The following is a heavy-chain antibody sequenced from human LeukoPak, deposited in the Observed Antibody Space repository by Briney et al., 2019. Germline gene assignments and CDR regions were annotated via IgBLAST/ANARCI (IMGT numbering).Heavy chain of an antibody. CDR3: ARGHIVVVTAIPDWFDP. CDR2: IRYDGSIK. V-gene: IGHV3-30*02. D-gene: IGHD2-21*02. Sequence: GGSLRLSCAASGFTFSSYGLHWVRQAPGKGLEWVAFIRYDGSIKYYADSVKGRFTISRDNSKNTLYLQMNSLRAEDTAVYYCARGHIVVVTAIPDWFDPWGQGTLVTVSS. J-gene: IGHJ5*02. CDR1: GFTFSSYG.